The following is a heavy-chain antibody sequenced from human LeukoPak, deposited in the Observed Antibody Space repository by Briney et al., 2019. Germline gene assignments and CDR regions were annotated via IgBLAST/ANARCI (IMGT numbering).Heavy chain of an antibody. V-gene: IGHV7-4-1*02. CDR3: ARDPYAPPSSDLQRFDS. D-gene: IGHD6-19*01. J-gene: IGHJ5*01. Sequence: ASVKVSCEASGYIFTNYAINWTRQAPGQGLEWMGWITTSTGNPTYAQGFTGRFVFSSDTSVSTAYLQISSLRAEDTAVYYCARDPYAPPSSDLQRFDSWGQGTLVTVSS. CDR1: GYIFTNYA. CDR2: ITTSTGNP.